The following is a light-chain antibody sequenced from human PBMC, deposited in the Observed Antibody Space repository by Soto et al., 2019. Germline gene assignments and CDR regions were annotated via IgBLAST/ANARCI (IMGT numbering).Light chain of an antibody. V-gene: IGKV3-20*01. J-gene: IGKJ1*01. CDR3: QQYAVSPPT. Sequence: EIVLTQSPGTLSLSPGERATLSCRASQSVSARYVAWYQRKPGQAPRLLIYGASNRATDIPGRFSASGSGTDFTLTITRLEPEYFAVYICQQYAVSPPTFGLGTKVEFK. CDR1: QSVSARY. CDR2: GAS.